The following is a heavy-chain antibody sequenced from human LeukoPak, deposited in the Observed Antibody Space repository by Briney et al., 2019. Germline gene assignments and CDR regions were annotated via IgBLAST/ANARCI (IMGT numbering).Heavy chain of an antibody. CDR3: ARGGGYSYGYGPSATIDY. CDR2: INPNSGGT. V-gene: IGHV1-2*02. D-gene: IGHD5-18*01. CDR1: GYTFTGYY. Sequence: ASVKVSCKASGYTFTGYYMHWVRQAPGQGLEWMGWINPNSGGTNYAQKFQGRVTMTRDTSISTAYMELSRLRSDDTAVYYCARGGGYSYGYGPSATIDYWVQGTLVTVSS. J-gene: IGHJ4*02.